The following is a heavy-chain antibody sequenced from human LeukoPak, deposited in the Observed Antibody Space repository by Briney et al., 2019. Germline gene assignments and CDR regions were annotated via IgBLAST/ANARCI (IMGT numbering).Heavy chain of an antibody. CDR3: ARALYYGSGSLYYYYYYGMDV. J-gene: IGHJ6*02. CDR2: IYYSGST. Sequence: SETLSLTCTFSGGSISSYYWSWIRQPPGKGLEWIGYIYYSGSTNYNPSLKSRVTISVDTSKNQFSLKLSSVTAADTAVYYCARALYYGSGSLYYYYYYGMDVWGQGTTVTVSS. V-gene: IGHV4-59*01. CDR1: GGSISSYY. D-gene: IGHD3-10*01.